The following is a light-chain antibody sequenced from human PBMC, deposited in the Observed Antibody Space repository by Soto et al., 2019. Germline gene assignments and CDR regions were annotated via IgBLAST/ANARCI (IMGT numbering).Light chain of an antibody. CDR3: QQYHQWPLS. CDR2: GAY. CDR1: QSVSSK. V-gene: IGKV3-15*01. Sequence: VMTQSPATLSVSPGERATLSCRASQSVSSKLAWYQQKPGQAPRLLIYGAYNRATGIPARFSGSGSGTEFTLTLSRLQSEDFAVYYCQQYHQWPLSFGGGTKVEIK. J-gene: IGKJ4*01.